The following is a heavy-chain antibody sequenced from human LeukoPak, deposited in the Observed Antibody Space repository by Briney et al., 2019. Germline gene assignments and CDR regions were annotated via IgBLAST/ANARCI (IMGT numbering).Heavy chain of an antibody. V-gene: IGHV5-51*01. Sequence: GESLKISCKCSGYRFTSYWIGWVRQMPGKGLEWMGIIYPGDSDNRYSPSFQGQVTISADKSISTAYLQWSSLKASDTAMYYCARHQYYYDSSGLNWFDPWGQGTLVTVSS. J-gene: IGHJ5*02. CDR3: ARHQYYYDSSGLNWFDP. CDR2: IYPGDSDN. D-gene: IGHD3-22*01. CDR1: GYRFTSYW.